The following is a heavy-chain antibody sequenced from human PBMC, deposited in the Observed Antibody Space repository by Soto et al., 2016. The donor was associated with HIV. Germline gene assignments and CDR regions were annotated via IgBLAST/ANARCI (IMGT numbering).Heavy chain of an antibody. CDR1: GYTFIGYY. J-gene: IGHJ4*02. V-gene: IGHV1-2*02. CDR2: INPNSGGT. CDR3: ARDPPDYDILTGRL. Sequence: QVQLVLSGAEVKKPGASVKVSCKASGYTFIGYYMHWVRQAPGQGLEWMGWINPNSGGTNYAQKFQGRVTMTRDTSISTAYMELSRLRSDDTAVYYCARDPPDYDILTGRLWGQGTLVTVSS. D-gene: IGHD3-9*01.